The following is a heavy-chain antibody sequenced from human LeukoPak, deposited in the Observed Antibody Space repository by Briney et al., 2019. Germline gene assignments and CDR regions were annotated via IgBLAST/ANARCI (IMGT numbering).Heavy chain of an antibody. V-gene: IGHV4-59*01. CDR3: ARGGYYGSGNDFRFDP. Sequence: SETLSLTCTVSGGSISSYYWSWIRQPPGKGLECIGYIHYTGSTNYNPSLKSRVTISVDTSKNQFSLKLSSVTAADTAIYYCARGGYYGSGNDFRFDPWGQGTLVTVSS. CDR2: IHYTGST. CDR1: GGSISSYY. J-gene: IGHJ5*02. D-gene: IGHD3-10*01.